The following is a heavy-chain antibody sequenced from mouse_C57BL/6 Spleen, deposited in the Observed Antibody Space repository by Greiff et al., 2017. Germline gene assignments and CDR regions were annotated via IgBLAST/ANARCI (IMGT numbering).Heavy chain of an antibody. V-gene: IGHV1-80*01. J-gene: IGHJ2*01. CDR2: IYPGDGDT. Sequence: VQLQQSGAELVKPGASVKISCKASGYAFSSYWMNWVKQRPGKGLEWIGQIYPGDGDTNYNGKFKGKGTLTADKSSSTAYMHLSSPADEDTAVYFCADYGSTQYDLDYWGQGTTLTVSS. CDR1: GYAFSSYW. CDR3: ADYGSTQYDLDY. D-gene: IGHD1-1*01.